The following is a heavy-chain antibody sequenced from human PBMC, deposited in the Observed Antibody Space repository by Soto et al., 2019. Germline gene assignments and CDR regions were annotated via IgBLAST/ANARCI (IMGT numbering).Heavy chain of an antibody. J-gene: IGHJ4*02. D-gene: IGHD6-19*01. Sequence: GRSLRLSCAASGFTFSSYAMHWVRQAPGKGLEWVAVISYDGSNKYYADSVKGRFTISRDNSKNTLYLEMNSLRAEDTAVYYCARLIAVAGENFDYWGQGTLVTVSS. CDR3: ARLIAVAGENFDY. CDR2: ISYDGSNK. CDR1: GFTFSSYA. V-gene: IGHV3-30-3*01.